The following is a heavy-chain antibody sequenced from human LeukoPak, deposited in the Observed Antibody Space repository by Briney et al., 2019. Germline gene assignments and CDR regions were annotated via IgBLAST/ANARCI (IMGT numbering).Heavy chain of an antibody. V-gene: IGHV3-48*03. D-gene: IGHD3-10*01. CDR1: GFTFSSYE. CDR2: ISSSGSTI. Sequence: GGSLRLSCAASGFTFSSYEMNWVRQAPGKGLEWVSYISSSGSTIYYADSVKGRFSISRDNAKNSLYLQVNSLRVEDTAVYYCARGPMFRGAIIRRSKSGYFDYWGQGTLVTVSS. J-gene: IGHJ4*02. CDR3: ARGPMFRGAIIRRSKSGYFDY.